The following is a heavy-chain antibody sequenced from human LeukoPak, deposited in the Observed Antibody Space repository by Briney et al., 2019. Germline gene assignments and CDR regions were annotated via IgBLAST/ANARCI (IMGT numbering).Heavy chain of an antibody. V-gene: IGHV1-24*01. J-gene: IGHJ4*02. Sequence: ASVKVSCKVSGYTLTELSMHWVRQAPGKGLEWMGGFDPEDGETIYAQKFQGRVTMTGDTSTDTAYMELSGLRSEDTAVYYCASGYYLEYWGQGTLVTVSS. D-gene: IGHD7-27*01. CDR3: ASGYYLEY. CDR1: GYTLTELS. CDR2: FDPEDGET.